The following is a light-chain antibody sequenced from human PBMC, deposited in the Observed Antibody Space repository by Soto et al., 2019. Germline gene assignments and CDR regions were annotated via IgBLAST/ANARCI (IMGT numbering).Light chain of an antibody. V-gene: IGKV3-11*01. J-gene: IGKJ5*01. CDR3: QQRSNWLT. Sequence: EIVLTQSPATLPLSPGERASLSCRASQSVSSYLAWYQQKPGQAPRLLIYDASNRATGIPARFSGSGSGTDFTLTISSLEPEDFAVYYCQQRSNWLTFGQGRRPEI. CDR1: QSVSSY. CDR2: DAS.